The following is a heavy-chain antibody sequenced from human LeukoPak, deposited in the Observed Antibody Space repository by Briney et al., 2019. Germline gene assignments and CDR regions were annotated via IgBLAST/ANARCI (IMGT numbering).Heavy chain of an antibody. J-gene: IGHJ5*02. CDR1: GFTFSSYG. V-gene: IGHV3-23*01. CDR2: ISGSGGST. Sequence: PGGSLRLSCAASGFTFSSYGMSWVRQAPGKGLEWVSAISGSGGSTYYADSVKGRFTISRDNSKNTLYLQMNSLRAEDTAVYYCARPSRLDTFWDEENWFDPWGQGTLVTVSS. D-gene: IGHD3-16*01. CDR3: ARPSRLDTFWDEENWFDP.